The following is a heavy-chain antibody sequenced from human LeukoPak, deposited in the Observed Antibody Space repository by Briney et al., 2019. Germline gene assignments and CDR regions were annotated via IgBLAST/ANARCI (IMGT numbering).Heavy chain of an antibody. CDR1: GGSVSSGSYY. J-gene: IGHJ4*02. Sequence: PSETLSLTCTVSGGSVSSGSYYWSWIRQPPGKGLEWIGYIYYSGSTNYNPSLKSRVTISVDTSKNQFSLKLSSVTAADTAVYYCARAKGNSWYPYYFDYWGQRTLVTVSS. D-gene: IGHD6-13*01. CDR2: IYYSGST. CDR3: ARAKGNSWYPYYFDY. V-gene: IGHV4-61*01.